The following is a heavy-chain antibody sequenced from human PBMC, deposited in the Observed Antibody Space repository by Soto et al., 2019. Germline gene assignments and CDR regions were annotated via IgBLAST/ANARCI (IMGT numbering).Heavy chain of an antibody. J-gene: IGHJ4*02. CDR2: ISYDGSNK. D-gene: IGHD3-16*01. CDR3: AREGLASHFDY. Sequence: GSLRLSCAASGFTFSSYAMHWVRQAPGKGLEWVAVISYDGSNKYYADSVKGRFTISRDNSKNTLYLQMNSLRAEDTAVYYCAREGLASHFDYWGQGTLVTVSS. CDR1: GFTFSSYA. V-gene: IGHV3-30-3*01.